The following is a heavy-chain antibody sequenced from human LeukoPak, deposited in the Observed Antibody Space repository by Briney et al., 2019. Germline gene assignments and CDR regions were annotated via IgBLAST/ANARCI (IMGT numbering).Heavy chain of an antibody. D-gene: IGHD2-15*01. CDR1: GYIFTNYY. CDR3: ARAADFDP. CDR2: INPSGGGS. V-gene: IGHV1-46*01. Sequence: ASVKVSCKASGYIFTNYYIHRARQALGQGLEWVGMINPSGGGSNYAQRFQGRVTMTRDTSTTTVYMELSSLRSEDTAVYYCARAADFDPWGQGTLVTVSS. J-gene: IGHJ5*02.